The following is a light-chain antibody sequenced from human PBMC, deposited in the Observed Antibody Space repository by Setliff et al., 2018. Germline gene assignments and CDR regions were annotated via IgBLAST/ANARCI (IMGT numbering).Light chain of an antibody. CDR1: KNDVGGFDF. Sequence: QSALAQPASVSGSPGQSVTISCTGSKNDVGGFDFVSWYQQNPGQVPRLIIHDVTSRPSGVSHRFSGSKPGNMASLTISGLQIDDEAEYYCCSYAGASTLIFGGGTKVTVL. CDR2: DVT. CDR3: CSYAGASTLI. J-gene: IGLJ2*01. V-gene: IGLV2-23*02.